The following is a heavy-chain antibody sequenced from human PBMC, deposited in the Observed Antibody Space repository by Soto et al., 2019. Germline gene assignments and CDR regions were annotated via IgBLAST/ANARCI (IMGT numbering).Heavy chain of an antibody. Sequence: QVQLQESGPGLVKPSQTLSLTCTVSGGSISTGGYYWSWIRQHTGRGPEWIGYIYHSGMTFSNPSLQSRVAISIDTSKNKFSLKLSSVTAADTAVYYCATVRWELHDAFDIWGQGTMVSVSS. J-gene: IGHJ3*02. CDR1: GGSISTGGYY. CDR2: IYHSGMT. V-gene: IGHV4-31*03. CDR3: ATVRWELHDAFDI. D-gene: IGHD1-26*01.